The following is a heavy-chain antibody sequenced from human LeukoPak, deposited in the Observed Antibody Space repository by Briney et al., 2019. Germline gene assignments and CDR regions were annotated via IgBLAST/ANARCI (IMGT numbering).Heavy chain of an antibody. CDR2: IYYSGSI. J-gene: IGHJ4*02. Sequence: SETLSLTCTVSGGSISSYYWSWIRQPPGKGLEWIGYIYYSGSINYNPSLKSRVAISVDTSKNQFSLKLSSVTAADTAVYYCARSGYSYGQQPYYYDYWGQGTLVTVSS. CDR3: ARSGYSYGQQPYYYDY. D-gene: IGHD5-18*01. CDR1: GGSISSYY. V-gene: IGHV4-59*01.